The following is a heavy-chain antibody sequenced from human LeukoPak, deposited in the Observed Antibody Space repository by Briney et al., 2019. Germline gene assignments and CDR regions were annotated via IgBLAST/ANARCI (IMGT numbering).Heavy chain of an antibody. CDR1: GFAFSTYW. J-gene: IGHJ4*02. CDR2: IKSDGSST. Sequence: QPGGSLRLSCAASGFAFSTYWMHWVRQAPGKGLVWVSRIKSDGSSTTYADFVKGRFTASRDNAKNTLYLQMSSLRAEDTAMYFCARVGGRGSIGGDCWGQGTLVTVSS. CDR3: ARVGGRGSIGGDC. V-gene: IGHV3-74*03. D-gene: IGHD3-10*01.